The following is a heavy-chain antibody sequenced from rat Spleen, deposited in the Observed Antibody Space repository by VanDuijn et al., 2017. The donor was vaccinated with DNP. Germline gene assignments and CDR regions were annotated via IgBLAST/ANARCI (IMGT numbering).Heavy chain of an antibody. CDR3: ARHWTMGITPYYFDY. CDR1: GFTFRDYA. D-gene: IGHD1-9*01. CDR2: IIYDGSST. Sequence: EVQLVESGGGLVQPGRSMKLSCAASGFTFRDYAMAWVRQSPKKGLEWVATIIYDGSSTYYRDSVKGRFTISRDNAKNTLYLQMDSLRSEDTATYYCARHWTMGITPYYFDYWGQGVMVTVSS. V-gene: IGHV5-7*01. J-gene: IGHJ2*01.